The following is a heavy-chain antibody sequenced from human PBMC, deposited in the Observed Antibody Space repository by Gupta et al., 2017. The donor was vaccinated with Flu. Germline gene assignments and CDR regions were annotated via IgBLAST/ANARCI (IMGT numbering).Heavy chain of an antibody. CDR3: ARERLAMITGSYGLDV. Sequence: PGKGLEWVAVVRHDGTTKDYGDSVTGRFSVSRDNSKSTLYLQMNSLRAEDTAVYYCARERLAMITGSYGLDVWGQGTTVTVSS. CDR2: VRHDGTTK. D-gene: IGHD3-16*01. V-gene: IGHV3-33*01. J-gene: IGHJ6*02.